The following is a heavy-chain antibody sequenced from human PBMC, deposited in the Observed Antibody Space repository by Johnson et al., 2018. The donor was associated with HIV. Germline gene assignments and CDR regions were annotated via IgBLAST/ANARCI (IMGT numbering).Heavy chain of an antibody. Sequence: QVQLVESGGGVVQPGGSLRLSCAASGFTFSSYGMHWVRQAPGKGLEWDSNISWTVRKGNNIRHADFVKGRIAISRDNARFSLYLRMNTLVRARPSIHIESWSAGTFDIWGQGTVVTVS. CDR3: SWSAGTFDI. V-gene: IGHV3-NL1*01. J-gene: IGHJ3*02. CDR1: GFTFSSYG. CDR2: ISWTVRKGNNI. D-gene: IGHD2-21*01.